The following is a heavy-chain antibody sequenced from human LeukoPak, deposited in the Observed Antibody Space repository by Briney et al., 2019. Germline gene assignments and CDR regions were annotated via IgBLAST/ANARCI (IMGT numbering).Heavy chain of an antibody. J-gene: IGHJ6*03. V-gene: IGHV3-7*03. D-gene: IGHD3-3*01. CDR2: IKQDGSEK. CDR1: GLTFSSYW. CDR3: ARLRSDFWSGYYTYYYMDV. Sequence: GGSLRLSCAASGLTFSSYWMSWVRQAPGKGLEWVANIKQDGSEKYYVDSVKGRFTISRDNAKNSLYLQMNSLRAEDTAVYYCARLRSDFWSGYYTYYYMDVWGKGTTVTVSS.